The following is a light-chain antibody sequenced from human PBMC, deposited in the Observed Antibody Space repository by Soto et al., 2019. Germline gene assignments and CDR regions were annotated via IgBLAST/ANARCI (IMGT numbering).Light chain of an antibody. J-gene: IGLJ3*02. CDR3: CSYTSSSTLL. CDR2: EVS. V-gene: IGLV2-14*01. Sequence: QSVLTQPASVSGSPGQSITISCTGTSSDVGGYNYVSWYQQHPGKAPKLMINEVSNRPSGVSNRFSGSKSGSAASLTISGLQAEDEADYFCCSYTSSSTLLFGGGTKLTVL. CDR1: SSDVGGYNY.